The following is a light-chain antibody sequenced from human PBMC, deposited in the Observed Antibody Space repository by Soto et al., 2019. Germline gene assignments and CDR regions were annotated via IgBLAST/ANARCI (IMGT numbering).Light chain of an antibody. CDR1: QTISTY. CDR3: QQTYITPWT. V-gene: IGKV1-39*01. CDR2: AAS. J-gene: IGKJ1*01. Sequence: DVQMTQSPSSLSASVGDRVIITCRASQTISTYLNWYRQKSGKVPEPLIFAASSLQSGVPSRFSGSGSGTDFTLTISSLQPEDFATYYCQQTYITPWTFGQGTKVDIK.